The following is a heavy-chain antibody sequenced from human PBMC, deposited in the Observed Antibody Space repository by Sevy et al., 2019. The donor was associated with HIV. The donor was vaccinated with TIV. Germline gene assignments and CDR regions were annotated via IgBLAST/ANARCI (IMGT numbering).Heavy chain of an antibody. CDR3: TTSLYQYDSSGYYVLQKCFQH. CDR2: IKSKNDGGTT. J-gene: IGHJ1*01. CDR1: GFSFSDAW. D-gene: IGHD3-22*01. V-gene: IGHV3-15*01. Sequence: GGSLRLSCAASGFSFSDAWMSWVRQAPGKGLEWVGRIKSKNDGGTTNNAAPVKGRFTISRDDSKNTLYLQMNSLKTEDTAVYYCTTSLYQYDSSGYYVLQKCFQHWGQGTLVTVSS.